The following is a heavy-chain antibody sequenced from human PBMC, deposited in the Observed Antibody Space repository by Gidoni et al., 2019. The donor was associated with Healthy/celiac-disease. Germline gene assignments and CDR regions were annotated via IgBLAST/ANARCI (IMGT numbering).Heavy chain of an antibody. CDR1: GGSISSYY. D-gene: IGHD3-22*01. V-gene: IGHV4-59*01. CDR3: ARDLSYYDSSAHTADAFDI. CDR2: IYYSGST. J-gene: IGHJ3*02. Sequence: QVQLQESGPGLVKPSATLSLTCTVSGGSISSYYWSWIRQPPGKGLEWIGYIYYSGSTNYNPSLKSRVTISVDTSKNQFSLKLSSVTAADTAVYYCARDLSYYDSSAHTADAFDIWGQGTMVTVSS.